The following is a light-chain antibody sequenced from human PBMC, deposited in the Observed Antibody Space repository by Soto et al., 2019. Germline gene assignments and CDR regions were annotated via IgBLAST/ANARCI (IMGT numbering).Light chain of an antibody. J-gene: IGLJ3*02. CDR1: NSDVGTYEL. Sequence: QSALTQPASVSGSPGQSITISCTGTNSDVGTYELVSWYQQHTGRAPKLMIYEGSKRPSGVSNRFSGSKSGDTASLTISGLQAEDEANYYFCSYAASSALWVFGGGTKLTVL. CDR2: EGS. CDR3: CSYAASSALWV. V-gene: IGLV2-23*01.